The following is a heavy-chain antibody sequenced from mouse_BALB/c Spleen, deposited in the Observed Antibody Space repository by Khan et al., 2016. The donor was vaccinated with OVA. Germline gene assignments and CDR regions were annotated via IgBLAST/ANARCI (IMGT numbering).Heavy chain of an antibody. V-gene: IGHV2-3*01. CDR2: IWGDGST. CDR3: AIIYYGYDWFTY. Sequence: QVQLKESGPGLVAPSQSLSITCTVSGLSLTNYGISWIRQPPGKGLEWLGVIWGDGSTNYHSALISRLSINKDNSKSQVFLTLNSLQTDDTATYYWAIIYYGYDWFTYWGQGTLVTVSA. J-gene: IGHJ3*01. CDR1: GLSLTNYG. D-gene: IGHD2-2*01.